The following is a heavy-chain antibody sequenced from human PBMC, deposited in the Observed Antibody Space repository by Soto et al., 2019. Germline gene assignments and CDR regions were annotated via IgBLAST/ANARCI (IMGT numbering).Heavy chain of an antibody. CDR1: GDSVSSNSAG. CDR2: TYYRSKWYY. D-gene: IGHD1-26*01. CDR3: ARGEQYSGRIFDY. V-gene: IGHV6-1*01. Sequence: PSQTLSLTCAITGDSVSSNSAGWSWVRQSPSRGLEWLGRTYYRSKWYYEYAVSVRGRITINPDTSRNQYSLQLNSVTPEDTAVYFCARGEQYSGRIFDYWGQGTLVTVSS. J-gene: IGHJ4*01.